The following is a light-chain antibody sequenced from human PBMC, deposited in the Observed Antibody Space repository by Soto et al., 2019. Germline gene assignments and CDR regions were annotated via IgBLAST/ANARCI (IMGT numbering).Light chain of an antibody. V-gene: IGKV3-15*01. Sequence: ELVMTQSPATLSVSPGERATLSCRASQSVSTTVAWYQQKSGQTPRLLIYYASTRATGVPARFSGSGSGTDFTLTITSLQSEDFGVYYCQQYKDWPTTFGQGTKVDIK. J-gene: IGKJ1*01. CDR3: QQYKDWPTT. CDR2: YAS. CDR1: QSVSTT.